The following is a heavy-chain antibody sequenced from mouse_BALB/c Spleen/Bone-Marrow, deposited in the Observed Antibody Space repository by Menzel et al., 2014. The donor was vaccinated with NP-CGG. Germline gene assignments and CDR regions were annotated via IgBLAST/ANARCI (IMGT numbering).Heavy chain of an antibody. V-gene: IGHV3-6*02. J-gene: IGHJ3*01. CDR1: GYSITSGYY. CDR3: ARGFITTVVPFAY. CDR2: ISYDGSN. D-gene: IGHD1-1*01. Sequence: EVKLMESGPGLVKPSQSLSLTCSVTGYSITSGYYWNWIRQFPGNKLEWMGYISYDGSNDSNPSLKNRISITRDTSKNQFFLKLNSVTTEDTATYYCARGFITTVVPFAYWGQGTPVTVSA.